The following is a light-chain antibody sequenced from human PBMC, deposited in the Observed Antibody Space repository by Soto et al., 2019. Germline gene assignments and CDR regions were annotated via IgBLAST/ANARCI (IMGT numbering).Light chain of an antibody. CDR2: GAS. Sequence: EIVLTQSPGTLSLSAGEGATLSCRASQAVSSSYLAWYQQKPGQAPSLLIYGASSRATGIPDRFSGSGSGTDFTLTIGRLEPEDFAVYYCQQYGSSGTFGQGTKVDIK. CDR3: QQYGSSGT. CDR1: QAVSSSY. J-gene: IGKJ1*01. V-gene: IGKV3-20*01.